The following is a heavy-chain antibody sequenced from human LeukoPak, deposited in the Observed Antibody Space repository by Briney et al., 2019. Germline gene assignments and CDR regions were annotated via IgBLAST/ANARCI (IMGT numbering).Heavy chain of an antibody. V-gene: IGHV4-59*01. D-gene: IGHD5-24*01. CDR1: GGSISSYY. J-gene: IGHJ4*02. Sequence: PSETLSLTCTVSGGSISSYYWSWIRQPPGKGLEWIGYIYYSGSTNYNPSLKSRVTISLDTSKNQFSLKLSSLTAADTAVYYCATWGGDGYSPFDYWGQGTLVTVSS. CDR2: IYYSGST. CDR3: ATWGGDGYSPFDY.